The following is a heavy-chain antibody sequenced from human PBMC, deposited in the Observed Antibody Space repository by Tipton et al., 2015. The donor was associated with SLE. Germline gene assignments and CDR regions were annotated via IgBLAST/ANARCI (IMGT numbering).Heavy chain of an antibody. Sequence: SLRLSCAASGFTFNSYGMQWVRQAPGKGLEWVALIRDDGGNKYYADSVKGRFTISRDNSKNTLSLQMNSLRGEDTAVYYCVKVSHTGELDYWGQGTLVTVSS. CDR2: IRDDGGNK. J-gene: IGHJ4*02. D-gene: IGHD7-27*01. V-gene: IGHV3-30*02. CDR3: VKVSHTGELDY. CDR1: GFTFNSYG.